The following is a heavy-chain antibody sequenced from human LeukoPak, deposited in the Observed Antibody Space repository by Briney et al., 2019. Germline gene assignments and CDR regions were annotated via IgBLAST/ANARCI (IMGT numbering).Heavy chain of an antibody. Sequence: GGSLRLSCAASGFTFSSYGMSWVRQAPGKGLEWVSAISGSGGSTYYADSVKGRFTISRDNSKNTLYLQMNSLRAEDTAVYYCAKDQTYYDILTGLFDYWGQGTLVTVSS. CDR2: ISGSGGST. CDR3: AKDQTYYDILTGLFDY. J-gene: IGHJ4*02. D-gene: IGHD3-9*01. CDR1: GFTFSSYG. V-gene: IGHV3-23*01.